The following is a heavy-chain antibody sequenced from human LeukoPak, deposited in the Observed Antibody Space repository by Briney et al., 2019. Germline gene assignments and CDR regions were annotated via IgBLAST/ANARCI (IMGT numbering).Heavy chain of an antibody. Sequence: GGSLRLSCAASGFTFSNYAMSWVRQAPGKGLEWVSFISSLSGTREYADSVKGRFTISRNNAKNSLYLQMNSLRAEDTAVYYCAREGSGLVIHGFDIWGQGTMVSVSS. CDR3: AREGSGLVIHGFDI. J-gene: IGHJ3*02. D-gene: IGHD3/OR15-3a*01. CDR2: ISSLSGTR. CDR1: GFTFSNYA. V-gene: IGHV3-48*01.